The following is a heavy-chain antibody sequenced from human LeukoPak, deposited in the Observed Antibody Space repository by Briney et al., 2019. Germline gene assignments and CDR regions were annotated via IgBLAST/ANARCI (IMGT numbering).Heavy chain of an antibody. CDR1: GYTFTGYY. V-gene: IGHV1-2*02. CDR3: ARTCGGSCYSGYYYYMDV. J-gene: IGHJ6*03. Sequence: ASVKVSCKASGYTFTGYYIHWVRQAPGQGLEWMGWINPNSGGTNYAQKFQGRVTMTRDTSISTACMELSRLRSDDTAVYYCARTCGGSCYSGYYYYMDVWGKGTTVTVSS. CDR2: INPNSGGT. D-gene: IGHD2-15*01.